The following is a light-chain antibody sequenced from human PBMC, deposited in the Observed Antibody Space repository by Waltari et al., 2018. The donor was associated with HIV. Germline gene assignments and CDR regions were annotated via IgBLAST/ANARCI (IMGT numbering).Light chain of an antibody. Sequence: ILMTQYPATVSVSPGERVTLSCTASHSIFNNVAWYQHRRGQAPRLVIYGASTRVTGVPDMFSGSGSGTEFTLTISSVQSEDFALYFCQQYNDWLALTFGGGTKVEV. CDR1: HSIFNN. V-gene: IGKV3-15*01. CDR3: QQYNDWLALT. J-gene: IGKJ4*01. CDR2: GAS.